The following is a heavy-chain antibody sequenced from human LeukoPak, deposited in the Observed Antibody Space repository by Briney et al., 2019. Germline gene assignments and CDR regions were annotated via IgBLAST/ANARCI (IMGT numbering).Heavy chain of an antibody. CDR1: GFTFSDYL. V-gene: IGHV3-30*01. J-gene: IGHJ3*02. CDR2: ISNNGRNI. D-gene: IGHD1-7*01. Sequence: GGSLRLSCAASGFTFSDYLMHWVRQAPGKGLEWVAVISNNGRNIYHVDSVKGRFTISTDNSKNTLYLQMNSLGAEDTALYYCVRDEGTICNYKNDPFDIWGQGTMVTVSS. CDR3: VRDEGTICNYKNDPFDI.